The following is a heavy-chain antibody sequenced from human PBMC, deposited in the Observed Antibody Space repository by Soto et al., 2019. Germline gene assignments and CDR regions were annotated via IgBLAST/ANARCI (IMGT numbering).Heavy chain of an antibody. D-gene: IGHD2-2*01. Sequence: SVKVSCKASGGTFSSYAISWVRQAPGQGLEWMGGIIPIFGKANYAQKFQGRVTMTANKSTSTAYMELSSLRSEDAAVYYCARGIVVVSAAWGSYYMDVWGKGTTVTVSS. CDR2: IIPIFGKA. CDR3: ARGIVVVSAAWGSYYMDV. CDR1: GGTFSSYA. V-gene: IGHV1-69*06. J-gene: IGHJ6*03.